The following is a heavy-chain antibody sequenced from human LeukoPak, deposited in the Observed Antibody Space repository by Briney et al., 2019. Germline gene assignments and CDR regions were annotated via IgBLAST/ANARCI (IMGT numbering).Heavy chain of an antibody. D-gene: IGHD1-14*01. CDR2: IYGRGGTT. Sequence: GGSLRLSCGASGFTFSSYDMTWVRQAPGKGLEWFSGIYGRGGTTYYADSVKGRFIVSRDNSKNSLSLQMNSLRAEDTAVYYCARVVGRNWYLDLWGRGTQVTVSS. CDR3: ARVVGRNWYLDL. V-gene: IGHV3-23*01. CDR1: GFTFSSYD. J-gene: IGHJ2*01.